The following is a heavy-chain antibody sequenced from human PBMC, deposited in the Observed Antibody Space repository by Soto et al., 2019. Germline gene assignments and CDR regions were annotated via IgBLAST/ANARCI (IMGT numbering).Heavy chain of an antibody. CDR1: GFTVSSNY. Sequence: GGSLRLSCAASGFTVSSNYMSWVRQAPGKGLEWVSVIYSGGSTYYADSVKGRFTISRDNSKNTLYLQMNSLRAEDTAVYYCAREEQWPSSYFDLWGRGTLVTVSS. J-gene: IGHJ2*01. V-gene: IGHV3-66*01. D-gene: IGHD6-19*01. CDR2: IYSGGST. CDR3: AREEQWPSSYFDL.